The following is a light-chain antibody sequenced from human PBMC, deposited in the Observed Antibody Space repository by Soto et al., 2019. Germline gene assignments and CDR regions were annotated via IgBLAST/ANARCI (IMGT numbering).Light chain of an antibody. J-gene: IGKJ1*01. CDR3: KQYNSYPWT. Sequence: DIQMTQSPSTLSASVGDRVTITCRASQSISSWLAWYQQKPGKAPKLLIYKASSLESGVPSRFSGSGSGTEFPLPISSLQPDDFATYYCKQYNSYPWTLGQGTKVE. CDR1: QSISSW. V-gene: IGKV1-5*03. CDR2: KAS.